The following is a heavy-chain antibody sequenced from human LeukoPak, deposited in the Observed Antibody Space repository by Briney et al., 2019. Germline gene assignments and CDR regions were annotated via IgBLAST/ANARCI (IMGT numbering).Heavy chain of an antibody. CDR3: ARTQWFGELLFDY. J-gene: IGHJ4*02. V-gene: IGHV4-38-2*01. D-gene: IGHD3-10*01. CDR2: IYHSGST. Sequence: SETLSLTCAVSGYSISSGYYWGWIRQPPRKGLEWIGSIYHSGSTYYNPSLKSRVTISVDTSKNQFSLKLSSVTAADTAVYYCARTQWFGELLFDYWGQGTLVTVSS. CDR1: GYSISSGYY.